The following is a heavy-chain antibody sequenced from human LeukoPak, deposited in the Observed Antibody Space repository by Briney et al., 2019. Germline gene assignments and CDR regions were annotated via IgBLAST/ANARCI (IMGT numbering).Heavy chain of an antibody. J-gene: IGHJ6*02. CDR2: IYSGGST. CDR1: GFSVSTNY. CDR3: AKDSHHYGMDV. V-gene: IGHV3-66*01. Sequence: PGGSLRLSCAASGFSVSTNYMNWVRQAPGKGLEWVSVIYSGGSTYYADSVKGRFTISRDNSKNTLYLQMNSLRAEDTAVYYCAKDSHHYGMDVWGQGTTVTVSS.